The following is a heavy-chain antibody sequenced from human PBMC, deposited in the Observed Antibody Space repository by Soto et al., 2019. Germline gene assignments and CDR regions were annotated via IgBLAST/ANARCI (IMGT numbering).Heavy chain of an antibody. J-gene: IGHJ4*02. V-gene: IGHV1-2*04. CDR1: GYTFTGYY. Sequence: ASVKVSCKASGYTFTGYYMHWVRQAPGQGLEWMGWINPNSGGTNYAQKFQGWVTMTRDTSISTAYMELSRLRSDDTAVYYCARDWSPTTVVVAEYYFDYWGQGTLVTVSS. CDR2: INPNSGGT. D-gene: IGHD2-15*01. CDR3: ARDWSPTTVVVAEYYFDY.